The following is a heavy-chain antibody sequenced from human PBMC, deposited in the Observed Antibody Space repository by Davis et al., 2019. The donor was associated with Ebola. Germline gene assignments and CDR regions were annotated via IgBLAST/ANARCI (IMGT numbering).Heavy chain of an antibody. J-gene: IGHJ3*02. CDR1: GFTFSSYA. CDR2: IRGSGGST. D-gene: IGHD3-22*01. CDR3: AKAPYYYDSSGYYGLGAFDI. Sequence: PGGSLRLSCAASGFTFSSYAMSWVRQAPGKGLEWVSAIRGSGGSTYYADSVKGRFTISRDNSTNTRYLQMNSLRAEDTAVYYCAKAPYYYDSSGYYGLGAFDIWGQGTMVTVSS. V-gene: IGHV3-23*01.